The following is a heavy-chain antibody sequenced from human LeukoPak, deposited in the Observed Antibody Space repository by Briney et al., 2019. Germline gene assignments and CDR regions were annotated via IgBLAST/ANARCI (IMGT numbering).Heavy chain of an antibody. Sequence: GGSLRLSCAASGFAFNNFAMTWVRQAPGKGLEWVSGISGSGGSTYYADSVKGRFTISRDNSKNTLFLQMNSLRAEDTAVYYCAKRPTTYYFDYWGQGTLVTVSS. CDR1: GFAFNNFA. V-gene: IGHV3-23*01. CDR2: ISGSGGST. D-gene: IGHD1-7*01. CDR3: AKRPTTYYFDY. J-gene: IGHJ4*02.